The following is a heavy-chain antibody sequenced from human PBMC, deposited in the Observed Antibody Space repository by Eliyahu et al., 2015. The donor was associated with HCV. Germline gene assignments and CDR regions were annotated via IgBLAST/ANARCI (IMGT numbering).Heavy chain of an antibody. CDR1: XFSVXXNGVG. V-gene: IGHV2-5*02. D-gene: IGHD3-10*01. CDR2: IYWDEDE. CDR3: VHTDMTVVPGALFDY. Sequence: QITLKESGPTLVKPTQTLTLTCTLXXFSVXXNGVGVGWIRQPXXKALEWLAIIYWDEDERYSPSLRSRLTITKDISKNQVLLKMANMDPADTGTYYCVHTDMTVVPGALFDYWGQGTLVSVSS. J-gene: IGHJ4*02.